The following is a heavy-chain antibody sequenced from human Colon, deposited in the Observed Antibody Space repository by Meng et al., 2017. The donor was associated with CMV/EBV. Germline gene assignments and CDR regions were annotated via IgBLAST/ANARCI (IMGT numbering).Heavy chain of an antibody. CDR1: GFSLSSSGVG. Sequence: HITLKGSGPTLVKSTQTLTLTCTFSGFSLSSSGVGVGWIRQPPGKALEWLALIYWDDDKTYNPSLKSRLTITKDTSKNQVVLTLTNMDPVDTATYYCAHSDFWSGYTIYYFDYWGQGTLVTVSS. V-gene: IGHV2-5*02. D-gene: IGHD3-3*01. J-gene: IGHJ4*02. CDR2: IYWDDDK. CDR3: AHSDFWSGYTIYYFDY.